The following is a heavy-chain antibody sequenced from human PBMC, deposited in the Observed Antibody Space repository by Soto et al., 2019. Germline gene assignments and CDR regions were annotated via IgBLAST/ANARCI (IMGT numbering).Heavy chain of an antibody. CDR3: AKSGWLLPYFDY. Sequence: GGSLRLSCAASGFTLSSYGMHWVRQAPGKGLEWVAVISYDGSNKYYADSVKGRFTISRDNSKNTLYLQMNSLRAEDTAVYYCAKSGWLLPYFDYWGQGTLVTVSS. CDR1: GFTLSSYG. CDR2: ISYDGSNK. V-gene: IGHV3-30*18. D-gene: IGHD3-22*01. J-gene: IGHJ4*02.